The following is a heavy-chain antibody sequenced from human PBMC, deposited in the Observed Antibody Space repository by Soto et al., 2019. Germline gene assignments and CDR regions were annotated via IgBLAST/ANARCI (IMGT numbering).Heavy chain of an antibody. Sequence: QLQLQESGPGLVKPSETLSLTCNVSGASTDSTIHYWAWIRQSPGKGLEWIGSISHSGSTHYNPSLKIRITISADKSKNQFSLTLTTVTPADTAVYFCARHMDYNILTGYFDWGQGTLVTVS. J-gene: IGHJ4*02. CDR2: ISHSGST. D-gene: IGHD3-9*01. V-gene: IGHV4-39*01. CDR3: ARHMDYNILTGYFD. CDR1: GASTDSTIHY.